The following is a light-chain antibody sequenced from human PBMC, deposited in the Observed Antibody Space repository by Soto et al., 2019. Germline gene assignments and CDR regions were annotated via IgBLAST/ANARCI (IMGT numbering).Light chain of an antibody. Sequence: DIQMTQSPSSLSASVGDRVTITCRASQSISSYLNWYQQKPGKAPKLLIYAASSLPSGVPSRFSGSGSGTDFTLTISSLQREDIATYYCQQSYGTPLTFGGGTKVEIK. CDR3: QQSYGTPLT. J-gene: IGKJ4*01. CDR1: QSISSY. V-gene: IGKV1-39*01. CDR2: AAS.